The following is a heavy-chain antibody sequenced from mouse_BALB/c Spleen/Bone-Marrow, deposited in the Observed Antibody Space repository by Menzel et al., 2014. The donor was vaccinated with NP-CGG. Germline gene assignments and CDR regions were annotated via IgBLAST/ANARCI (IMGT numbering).Heavy chain of an antibody. V-gene: IGHV2-6-1*01. J-gene: IGHJ4*01. CDR2: IWSDGST. CDR1: GFSLTSYG. D-gene: IGHD2-1*01. Sequence: VQGVESGPGLVAPSQSLSTTCTISGFSLTSYGVHWVRQPPGKGLEWLVVIWSDGSTTYNSALKSRLSISKDNSKSQVFLKMNSLQTDDTAMYYCARHSGGNYGYAMDYWGQGTSVTVSS. CDR3: ARHSGGNYGYAMDY.